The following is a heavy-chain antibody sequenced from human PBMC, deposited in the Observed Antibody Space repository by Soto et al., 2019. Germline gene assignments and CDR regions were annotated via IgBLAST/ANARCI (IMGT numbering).Heavy chain of an antibody. CDR1: GFTFSNYG. CDR2: IWHDGSQK. V-gene: IGHV3-33*01. J-gene: IGHJ3*01. CDR3: EGRDDPFHV. Sequence: QVQLVESGRGVVQPGTSLRLSCVATGFTFSNYGIHWVRQAPGRGLEWVAVIWHDGSQKYLADSVRGRFTISRDNSKNTVYLQMNSLRAEDTAVYYCEGRDDPFHVWGQGTMVTVSS.